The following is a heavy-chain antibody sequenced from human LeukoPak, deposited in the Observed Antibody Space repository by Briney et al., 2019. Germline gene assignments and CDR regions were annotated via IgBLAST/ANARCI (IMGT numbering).Heavy chain of an antibody. J-gene: IGHJ6*03. V-gene: IGHV3-53*01. D-gene: IGHD3-10*01. Sequence: PGGSLRLSCAASGFTVSSNYMSWVRQAPGKGLECVSVIYSDGTTYYADSVKGRFTISRDKSKNTLYLQMNILRAEDTAVYYCAFYYYGSGSQKRYYYYMDVWGKGTTVTVSS. CDR1: GFTVSSNY. CDR3: AFYYYGSGSQKRYYYYMDV. CDR2: IYSDGTT.